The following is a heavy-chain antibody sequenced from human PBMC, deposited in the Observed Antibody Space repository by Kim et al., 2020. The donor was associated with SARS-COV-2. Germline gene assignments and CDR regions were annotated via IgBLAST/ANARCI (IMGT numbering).Heavy chain of an antibody. CDR2: INTDGSIK. J-gene: IGHJ4*02. Sequence: GGSLRLSCSVSGFTFSNYWMHWVRQVPGKGLVWVSRINTDGSIKVYADSVRGRFSISRDNDKDILYLQMSALRVDDTAVYYCVSNLLDHWGQGTLVTVSS. CDR1: GFTFSNYW. D-gene: IGHD2-8*01. CDR3: VSNLLDH. V-gene: IGHV3-74*01.